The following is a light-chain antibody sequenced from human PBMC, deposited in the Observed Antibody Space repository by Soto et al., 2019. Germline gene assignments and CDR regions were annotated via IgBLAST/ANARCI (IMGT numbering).Light chain of an antibody. CDR3: LLYSGGSHLV. J-gene: IGLJ3*02. Sequence: QAVVTQEPSLTVSPGGTVTLTCASSTGAVTSGTYPSWFQQKPAPAHRTLIYTTNTTHSWTPARFSGSLLGGKAALTLSGVQPEDEDDYYGLLYSGGSHLVFGGGTKLTVL. V-gene: IGLV7-43*01. CDR2: TTN. CDR1: TGAVTSGTY.